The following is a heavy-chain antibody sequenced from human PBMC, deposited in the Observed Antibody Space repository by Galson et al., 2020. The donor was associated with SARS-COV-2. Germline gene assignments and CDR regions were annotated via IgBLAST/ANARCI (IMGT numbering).Heavy chain of an antibody. V-gene: IGHV1-58*01. CDR3: AAPYCSGGSCYDAFDI. Sequence: SVKVSCKASGFTFTSSAVQWVRQARGQRLEWIGWIVVGSGITNYAQKFQERVTITRDMSTSTAYMELSSLRSEDTAVYYCAAPYCSGGSCYDAFDIWGQGTMVTVSS. J-gene: IGHJ3*02. CDR2: IVVGSGIT. CDR1: GFTFTSSA. D-gene: IGHD2-15*01.